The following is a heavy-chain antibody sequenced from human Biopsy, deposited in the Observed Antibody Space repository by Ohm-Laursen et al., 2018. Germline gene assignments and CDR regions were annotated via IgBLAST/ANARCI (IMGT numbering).Heavy chain of an antibody. D-gene: IGHD6-19*01. CDR2: VSGYDGNT. Sequence: EASVKVSCKASAYSFGDHRIHWVRQAPGQGLEWMGWVSGYDGNTNYAQKLQGRVTMTIDTSTSTVYMELRSLRSDDTAVYFCAKGGLSSGPLAYWGQGTLVTVSS. CDR1: AYSFGDHR. J-gene: IGHJ4*02. CDR3: AKGGLSSGPLAY. V-gene: IGHV1-18*04.